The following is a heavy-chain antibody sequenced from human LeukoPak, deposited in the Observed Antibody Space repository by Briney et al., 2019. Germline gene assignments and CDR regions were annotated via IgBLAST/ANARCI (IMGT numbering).Heavy chain of an antibody. CDR1: NASFRGYN. CDR2: INHSGSV. J-gene: IGHJ4*02. D-gene: IGHD5-12*01. CDR3: ARGGRLRYRVTTTPFHY. Sequence: PSETLSLTCGVSNASFRGYNWSWIRQFPGKGREWIGEINHSGSVSSNPSLMGRVTISIDTSKNQFSLKLSSVTAADTAVYYCARGGRLRYRVTTTPFHYWGQGTLVTVSS. V-gene: IGHV4-34*01.